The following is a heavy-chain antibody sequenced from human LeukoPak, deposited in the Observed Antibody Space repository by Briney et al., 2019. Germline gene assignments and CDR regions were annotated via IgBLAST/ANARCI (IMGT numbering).Heavy chain of an antibody. J-gene: IGHJ5*02. CDR2: INPNGGGT. CDR3: ATAASLYNWFDP. V-gene: IGHV1-2*02. D-gene: IGHD3-16*02. CDR1: GYTFTGYY. Sequence: ASVKVSCKASGYTFTGYYMHWVRQAPGQGLEWMGWINPNGGGTNYAQKFQGRVTMTRDTSISTAYMELSRLRSDDTAVYYCATAASLYNWFDPWGQGTLVTVSS.